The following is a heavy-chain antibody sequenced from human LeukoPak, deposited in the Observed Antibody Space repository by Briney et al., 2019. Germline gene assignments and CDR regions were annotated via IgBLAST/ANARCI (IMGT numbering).Heavy chain of an antibody. D-gene: IGHD3-10*01. V-gene: IGHV4-34*01. J-gene: IGHJ6*03. CDR1: GGSFSGYY. CDR2: INHSGST. CDR3: ARGPYYYGSGSYYKYYYYYYMDV. Sequence: SETLSLTCAVYGGSFSGYYWSWIRQPPGKGLEWIGEINHSGSTNYNPSLKSRVTISVDTSKNQFSLKLSSVTAADTAVYYCARGPYYYGSGSYYKYYYYYYMDVWGKGTTVTVSS.